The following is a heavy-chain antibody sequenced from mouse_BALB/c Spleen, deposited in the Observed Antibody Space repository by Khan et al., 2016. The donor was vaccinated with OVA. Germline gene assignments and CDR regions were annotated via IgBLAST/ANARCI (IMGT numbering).Heavy chain of an antibody. V-gene: IGHV1-26*01. Sequence: VQLKESGPDLVKPGASVKISCKASGYSFTLYYMTWVKQSHGKSLEWIGRVNPNTGGSDYNQEFKGKAILTVDKSSNTAYMELHSLTSEDSAVYYCARGYDFLAYWGQATLVTVSA. CDR2: VNPNTGGS. CDR1: GYSFTLYY. J-gene: IGHJ3*01. CDR3: ARGYDFLAY. D-gene: IGHD2-14*01.